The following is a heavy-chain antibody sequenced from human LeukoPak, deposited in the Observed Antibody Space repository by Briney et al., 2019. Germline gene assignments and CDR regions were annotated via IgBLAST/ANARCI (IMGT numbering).Heavy chain of an antibody. Sequence: PGGSLRLSCAASGFTFSSYGMHWVRQAPGRGLEGVAVVSYDGSNRYYADSVKGRFTISRGNSKNTLYLQMNSLRAEDTALYYCAKATRPLYWYFDLWGRGTLVTVSS. D-gene: IGHD6-6*01. CDR3: AKATRPLYWYFDL. CDR2: VSYDGSNR. CDR1: GFTFSSYG. J-gene: IGHJ2*01. V-gene: IGHV3-30*18.